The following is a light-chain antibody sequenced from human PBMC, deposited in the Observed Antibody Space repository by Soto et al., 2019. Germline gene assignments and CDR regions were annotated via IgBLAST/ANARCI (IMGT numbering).Light chain of an antibody. Sequence: QSVLTQPPSASGTPGQRVTISCSGSSSNLGSRTVNWYQHLPGTAPKLLIYSNDMRPSGVPDRFSGSKSGASASLAISGLQSDDEADYYCAAWDDSLNGLVFGGGTKLTVL. CDR1: SSNLGSRT. J-gene: IGLJ2*01. V-gene: IGLV1-44*01. CDR3: AAWDDSLNGLV. CDR2: SND.